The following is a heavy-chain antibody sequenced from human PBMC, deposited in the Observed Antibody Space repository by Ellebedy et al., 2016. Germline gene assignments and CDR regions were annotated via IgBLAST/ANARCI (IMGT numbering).Heavy chain of an antibody. V-gene: IGHV5-10-1*01. J-gene: IGHJ4*02. CDR3: ARRKLRYFDFDF. Sequence: GESLKISCKASGYNFANQWINWVRQRPGKGLEWMGRTDPTDSYTKYNPSFQGRVTISTDKSINTAYLQWNSLKASDTAIYYCARRKLRYFDFDFWGQGTLVTVSS. CDR1: GYNFANQW. CDR2: TDPTDSYT. D-gene: IGHD3-9*01.